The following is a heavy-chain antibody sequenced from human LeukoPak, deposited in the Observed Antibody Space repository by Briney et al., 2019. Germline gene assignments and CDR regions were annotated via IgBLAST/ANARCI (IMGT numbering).Heavy chain of an antibody. CDR3: AREGRNYDFWSGYYRPQFPFDP. Sequence: SVTLSLTCAVYGGSFSGYYWSWIRQPPGKGLEWIGEINHSGSTNYNPSLKSRVTISVDTSKNQFSLKLSSVTAADTAVYYCAREGRNYDFWSGYYRPQFPFDPWGQGTLVTVSS. CDR2: INHSGST. J-gene: IGHJ5*02. D-gene: IGHD3-3*01. V-gene: IGHV4-34*01. CDR1: GGSFSGYY.